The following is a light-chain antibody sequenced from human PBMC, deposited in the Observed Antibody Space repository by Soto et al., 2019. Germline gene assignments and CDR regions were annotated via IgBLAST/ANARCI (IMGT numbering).Light chain of an antibody. Sequence: SYELTQPPSVSVAPGQTASITCGGNNIGSNTVHWYQQEPGQAPVLVVYDDSDRPSGIPERFSGSNSGNTATLTISRVEAGDEADYYCQVCDSSTGHSVFGTGTKLTVL. J-gene: IGLJ1*01. CDR3: QVCDSSTGHSV. V-gene: IGLV3-21*02. CDR2: DDS. CDR1: NIGSNT.